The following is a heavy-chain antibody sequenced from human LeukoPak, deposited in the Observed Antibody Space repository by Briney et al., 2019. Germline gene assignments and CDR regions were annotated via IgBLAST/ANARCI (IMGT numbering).Heavy chain of an antibody. CDR3: ARCMVLSQGWCNWFDP. J-gene: IGHJ5*02. V-gene: IGHV3-23*01. CDR1: GFDLTTYA. Sequence: PGGSLRLSCAAPGFDLTTYAMTWVGQAPAKGLEWVSSIRIGGGGTYYADSVKGRFTISRDNSENTLHLQMNNLRVEDTARYFCARCMVLSQGWCNWFDPWGQGTLVTVSS. CDR2: IRIGGGGT. D-gene: IGHD6-13*01.